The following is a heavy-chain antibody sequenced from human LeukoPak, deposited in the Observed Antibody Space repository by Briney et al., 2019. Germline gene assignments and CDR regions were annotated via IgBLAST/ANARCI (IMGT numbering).Heavy chain of an antibody. CDR2: IYHSGST. Sequence: SETLSLTCTVSGGSISSGGYSWSWLRQPPGKGLEWIGYIYHSGSTYYNPSLKSRVTISVDRSKNQFSLKLSSVTAADTAVYYCARGGMIQLWFGWFDPWGQGTLVTVSS. CDR3: ARGGMIQLWFGWFDP. V-gene: IGHV4-30-2*01. CDR1: GGSISSGGYS. D-gene: IGHD5-18*01. J-gene: IGHJ5*02.